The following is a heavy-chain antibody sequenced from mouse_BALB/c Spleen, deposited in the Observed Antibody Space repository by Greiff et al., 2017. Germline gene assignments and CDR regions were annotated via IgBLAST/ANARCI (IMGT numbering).Heavy chain of an antibody. D-gene: IGHD2-4*01. CDR1: GFTFSSYG. Sequence: EVKLVESGGDLVKPGGSLKLSCAASGFTFSSYGMSWVRQTPDKRLEWVATISSGGSYTYYPDSVKGRFTISRDNAKNTLYLQMSSLKSEDTAMYYCARRDYDDAWFAYWGQGTLVTVSA. V-gene: IGHV5-6*02. CDR2: ISSGGSYT. CDR3: ARRDYDDAWFAY. J-gene: IGHJ3*01.